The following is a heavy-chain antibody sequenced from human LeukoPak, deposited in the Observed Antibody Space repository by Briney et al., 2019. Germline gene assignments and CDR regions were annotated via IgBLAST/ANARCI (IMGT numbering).Heavy chain of an antibody. V-gene: IGHV4-59*01. D-gene: IGHD1-26*01. J-gene: IGHJ3*02. CDR1: GGSISSNY. CDR3: ARGISGNYYAVDI. Sequence: SETLSLTSSVPGGSISSNYWSWIRQPPGKELEWIGYLYYSGSTNYNPSLKSRVTISVDTSKDQFSLNLTSVTAADTAVYYCARGISGNYYAVDIWGQGTMVTVSS. CDR2: LYYSGST.